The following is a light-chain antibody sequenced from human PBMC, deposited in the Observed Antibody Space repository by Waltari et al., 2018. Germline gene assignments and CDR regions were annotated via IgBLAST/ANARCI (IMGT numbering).Light chain of an antibody. J-gene: IGKJ1*01. CDR2: KAS. Sequence: DIQMTQSPSTLFAPVEDRVTITCRASQSISSWLAWYQQKPGKAPKLLIYKASSLESGVPSRFSGSGSGTEFTLTISSLQPDDFATYYCQQYNSYSPTFGQGTKVEIK. CDR3: QQYNSYSPT. V-gene: IGKV1-5*03. CDR1: QSISSW.